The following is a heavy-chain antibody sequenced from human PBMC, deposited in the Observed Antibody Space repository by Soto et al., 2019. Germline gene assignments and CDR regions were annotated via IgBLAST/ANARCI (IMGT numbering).Heavy chain of an antibody. Sequence: QVQLVESGGGVVLPGRSLRLSCAASGFTFSSYGMHWVRQAPGKGLEWVAVISYDGSNKYYADSVKGRFTISRDNSKNTLYLQMNSLRAEDTAVYYCAKDMYSSGHFDYWGQGTLVTVSS. V-gene: IGHV3-30*18. D-gene: IGHD6-25*01. CDR3: AKDMYSSGHFDY. J-gene: IGHJ4*02. CDR2: ISYDGSNK. CDR1: GFTFSSYG.